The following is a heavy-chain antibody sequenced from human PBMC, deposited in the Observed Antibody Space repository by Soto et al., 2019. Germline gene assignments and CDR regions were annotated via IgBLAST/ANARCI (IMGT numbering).Heavy chain of an antibody. CDR2: INHSGST. Sequence: SETLSLTCAVYGGSFSGYYWSWIRQPPGKGLEWIGEINHSGSTNYNPSLKSRVTISVDTSKNQFSLKLSSVTAADTAVYYCARGLLSDTMIVVVYRPQLYFDYWGQAILVTVYS. CDR3: ARGLLSDTMIVVVYRPQLYFDY. D-gene: IGHD3-22*01. CDR1: GGSFSGYY. V-gene: IGHV4-34*01. J-gene: IGHJ4*02.